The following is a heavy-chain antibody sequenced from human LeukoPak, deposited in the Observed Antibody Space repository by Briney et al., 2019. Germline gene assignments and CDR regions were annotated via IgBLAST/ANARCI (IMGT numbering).Heavy chain of an antibody. V-gene: IGHV1-3*01. CDR1: GYTFTSYA. D-gene: IGHD3-9*01. J-gene: IGHJ4*02. CDR2: INAGNGNT. CDR3: ARSLLPLRYFDWFRYYFDY. Sequence: GASVKVTCKASGYTFTSYAVHWVRQAPGQRLEWMGWINAGNGNTKYSQKFQGRVTITRDTSASTAYMELSSLRSEDTAVYYCARSLLPLRYFDWFRYYFDYWGQGTLVTVSS.